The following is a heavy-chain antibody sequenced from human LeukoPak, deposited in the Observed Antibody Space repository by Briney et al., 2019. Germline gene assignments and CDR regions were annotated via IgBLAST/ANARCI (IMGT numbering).Heavy chain of an antibody. D-gene: IGHD1-26*01. CDR3: ARLPLRIVGATMDFDY. CDR1: GYTFTSYD. Sequence: VASVKVSCKASGYTFTSYDINWVRQATGQGLEWMGWINPNSGGTNYAQKSQGRVTMTRDTSISTAYMELSRLRSDDTAVYYCARLPLRIVGATMDFDYWGQGTLVTVSS. CDR2: INPNSGGT. J-gene: IGHJ4*02. V-gene: IGHV1-2*02.